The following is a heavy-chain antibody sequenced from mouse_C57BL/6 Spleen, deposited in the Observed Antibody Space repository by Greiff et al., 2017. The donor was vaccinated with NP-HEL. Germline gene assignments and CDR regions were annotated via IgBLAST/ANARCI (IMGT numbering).Heavy chain of an antibody. CDR1: GYTFTSYW. CDR3: ARWQLRSREDCDY. J-gene: IGHJ2*01. D-gene: IGHD3-2*02. Sequence: QVQLQQPGAELVKPGASVKLSCKASGYTFTSYWMQWVKQRPGQGLEWIGEIDPSDSYTNYNQKFKGKATLTVDTSSSTAYMQLSSLTSEDSAVYYCARWQLRSREDCDYWGQGTTLTVSS. CDR2: IDPSDSYT. V-gene: IGHV1-50*01.